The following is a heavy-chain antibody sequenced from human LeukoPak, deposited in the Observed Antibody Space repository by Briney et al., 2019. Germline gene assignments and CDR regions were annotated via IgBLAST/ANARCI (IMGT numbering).Heavy chain of an antibody. CDR1: GGSMSSYY. CDR2: IYYSGST. CDR3: ARDLEDYYYMDV. Sequence: SETLSLTCTVSGGSMSSYYWSWIRQPPGKGLEWIGYIYYSGSTNYNPSLKSRVTISVDTSKNQFSLKLSSVTAADTAVYYCARDLEDYYYMDVWGKGTTVTISS. V-gene: IGHV4-59*12. J-gene: IGHJ6*03. D-gene: IGHD5-24*01.